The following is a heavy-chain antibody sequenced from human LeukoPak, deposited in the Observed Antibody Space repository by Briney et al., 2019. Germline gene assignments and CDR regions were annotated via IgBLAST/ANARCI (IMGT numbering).Heavy chain of an antibody. CDR3: ARDYCSSTSCYTGGFDY. CDR1: GYTFTSYG. J-gene: IGHJ4*02. CDR2: ISAYNGNT. D-gene: IGHD2-2*02. V-gene: IGHV1-18*01. Sequence: GASVKVSCKASGYTFTSYGISWVRQVPGQGLEWMGWISAYNGNTNYAQKLQGRVTMTTDTSTSTAYMELRSLRSDDTAVYYCARDYCSSTSCYTGGFDYWGQGTLVTVSS.